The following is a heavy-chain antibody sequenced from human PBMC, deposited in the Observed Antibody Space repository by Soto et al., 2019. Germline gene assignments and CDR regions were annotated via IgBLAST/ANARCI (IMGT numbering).Heavy chain of an antibody. J-gene: IGHJ4*02. CDR2: ISAGAVAT. CDR1: GFTFSSYA. D-gene: IGHD3-22*01. CDR3: AKGRESSGSYRPFDY. V-gene: IGHV3-23*01. Sequence: GGSLRLSCAASGFTFSSYAMSWVRQAPGKGLEWVSAISAGAVATNYADSVKGRFTISRDNSKNTLYLQMNSLRAEDTAVYYCAKGRESSGSYRPFDYWGQGALVTSPQ.